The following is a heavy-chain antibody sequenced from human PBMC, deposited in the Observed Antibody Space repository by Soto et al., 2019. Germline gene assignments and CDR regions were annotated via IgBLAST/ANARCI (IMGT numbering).Heavy chain of an antibody. CDR3: ARDRGGDYVAFDI. V-gene: IGHV1-69*08. J-gene: IGHJ3*02. D-gene: IGHD4-17*01. CDR2: IIPILGIA. Sequence: QVQLVQSGAEVKKPGSSVKVSCKASGGTFSSYTISWVRQAPGQGLEWMGRIIPILGIANYAQKFQGRVTITADKSTSTAYMELSSLRSEDTAVYYCARDRGGDYVAFDIWGQRTMVTSLQ. CDR1: GGTFSSYT.